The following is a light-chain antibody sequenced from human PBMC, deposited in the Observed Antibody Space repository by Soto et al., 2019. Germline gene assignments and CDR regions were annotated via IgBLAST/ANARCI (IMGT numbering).Light chain of an antibody. V-gene: IGKV1-5*03. Sequence: DIQMTQSPSTLSASVGDRVTITCRASQSISTWLAWYRQKPGKAPNLLIYKASSLESGVPSRFSGSGSETEFTLTISSLQPDDFAAYYCQQYNSYPYTFGQGTKLEIK. CDR2: KAS. CDR3: QQYNSYPYT. CDR1: QSISTW. J-gene: IGKJ2*01.